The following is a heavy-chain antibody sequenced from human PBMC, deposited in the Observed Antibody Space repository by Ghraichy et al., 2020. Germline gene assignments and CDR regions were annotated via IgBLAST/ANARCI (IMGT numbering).Heavy chain of an antibody. CDR1: GYTLTELS. CDR3: ATVVAAAGTLVFDI. V-gene: IGHV1-24*01. Sequence: ASVKVSCKVSGYTLTELSMHWVRQAPGKGLEWMGGFDPEDGETIYAQKFQGRVTMTEDTSTDTAYMELSSLRSEDTAVYYCATVVAAAGTLVFDIWGQGTMVIVSS. D-gene: IGHD6-13*01. J-gene: IGHJ3*02. CDR2: FDPEDGET.